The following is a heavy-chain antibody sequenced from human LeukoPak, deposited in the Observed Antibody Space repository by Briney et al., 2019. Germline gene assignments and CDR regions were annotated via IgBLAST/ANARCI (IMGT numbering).Heavy chain of an antibody. D-gene: IGHD3-10*01. V-gene: IGHV4-34*01. J-gene: IGHJ6*03. CDR3: ARRGYYYGSGSYLYYYYYMDV. CDR1: GGSFSGYY. CDR2: INHSGST. Sequence: SETLSLTCAVYGGSFSGYYWSWIRQPPGKGLEWIGEINHSGSTNYNPSLKSRVTISVDTSKNQFSLKLSSVTAADTAVYYCARRGYYYGSGSYLYYYYYMDVWGKGTTVTISS.